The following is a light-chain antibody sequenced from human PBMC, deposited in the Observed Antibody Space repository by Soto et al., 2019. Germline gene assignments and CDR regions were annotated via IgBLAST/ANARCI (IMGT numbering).Light chain of an antibody. V-gene: IGLV1-47*01. J-gene: IGLJ2*01. Sequence: QSVLTQPPSASGTPGQRVTISCSGSSSNIGSNYVSWYQQLPGTAPNLLIYRNNQRPSGVPDRFSGSKSGTSASLAISGLRSEDEADYYWAAWDDSLSGVVFGGGTKRTVL. CDR1: SSNIGSNY. CDR3: AAWDDSLSGVV. CDR2: RNN.